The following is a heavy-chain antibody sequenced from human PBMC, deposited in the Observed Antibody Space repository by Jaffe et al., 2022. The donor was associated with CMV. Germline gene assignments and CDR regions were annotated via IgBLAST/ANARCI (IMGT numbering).Heavy chain of an antibody. Sequence: QVQLQESGPGLVKPSETLSLTCTVSGGSISSYYWSWIRQPPGKGLEWIGYIYYSGSTNYNPSLKSRVTISVDTSKNQFSLKLSSVTAADTAVYYCAGAVRDFWSGHRKEFDPWGQGTLVTVSS. D-gene: IGHD3-3*01. J-gene: IGHJ5*02. CDR1: GGSISSYY. CDR3: AGAVRDFWSGHRKEFDP. V-gene: IGHV4-59*08. CDR2: IYYSGST.